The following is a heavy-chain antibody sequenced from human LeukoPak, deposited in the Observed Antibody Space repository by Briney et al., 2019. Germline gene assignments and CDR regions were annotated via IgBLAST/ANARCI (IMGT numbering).Heavy chain of an antibody. D-gene: IGHD4-17*01. V-gene: IGHV3-23*01. J-gene: IGHJ3*02. CDR1: GITVSSYA. Sequence: GGSLRLSCAASGITVSSYAMTWVRQAPGKGLEWVSSISGSGGRTLYADSVKGRFTISRDNFKNTLYLQMNSLRAEDTAVYHRAKDPNGDYIGAFDMWGQGTMVTVSS. CDR2: ISGSGGRT. CDR3: AKDPNGDYIGAFDM.